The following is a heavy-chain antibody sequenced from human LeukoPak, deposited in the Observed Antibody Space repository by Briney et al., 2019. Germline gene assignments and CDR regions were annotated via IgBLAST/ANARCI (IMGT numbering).Heavy chain of an antibody. CDR2: ISAYNGNT. CDR1: GYTFTSYG. J-gene: IGHJ4*02. Sequence: ASVKVSCKASGYTFTSYGISWVRQAPGQGLEWMGWISAYNGNTNYAQKLQGRVTMTTDTSTSTAYMELRSLRSDGTAVYYCARDIVVVPAAIPLGYWGQGTLVTVSS. CDR3: ARDIVVVPAAIPLGY. V-gene: IGHV1-18*01. D-gene: IGHD2-2*02.